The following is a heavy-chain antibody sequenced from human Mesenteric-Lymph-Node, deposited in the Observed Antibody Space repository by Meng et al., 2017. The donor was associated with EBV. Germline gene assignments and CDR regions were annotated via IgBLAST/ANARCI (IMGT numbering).Heavy chain of an antibody. D-gene: IGHD2-15*01. CDR1: GGSISSSSW. Sequence: QLQESGPGLVTPSAPLSLTCAVSGGSISSSSWWSWDRQPPGKGLEWIGEIYHSGSTNYNPSLKSRVTISVDKSKNQFSLKLSSVTAADTAVYYCVRGAAVGPRYFDSWGQGALVTVSS. V-gene: IGHV4-4*02. CDR3: VRGAAVGPRYFDS. CDR2: IYHSGST. J-gene: IGHJ4*02.